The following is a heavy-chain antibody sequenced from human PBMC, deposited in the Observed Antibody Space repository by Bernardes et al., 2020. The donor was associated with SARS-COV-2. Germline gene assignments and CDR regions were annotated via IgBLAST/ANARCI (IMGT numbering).Heavy chain of an antibody. J-gene: IGHJ4*02. V-gene: IGHV3-9*01. CDR3: AKAGSYDSSSYYYADS. Sequence: GGSLRLSCAASGFTFDDYAMHWVRQAPGKGLEWVSGISWNSGTIGYADSVKGRFTISRDNAKNSLYLQMNSLRAEDTALYYCAKAGSYDSSSYYYADSWGQGTLVTVSS. D-gene: IGHD3-22*01. CDR2: ISWNSGTI. CDR1: GFTFDDYA.